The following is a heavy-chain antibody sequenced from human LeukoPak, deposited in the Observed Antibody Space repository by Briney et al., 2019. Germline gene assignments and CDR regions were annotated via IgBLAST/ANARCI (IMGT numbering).Heavy chain of an antibody. Sequence: GGSLRLSCAASGFTFSSYAMNWARQAPGKGLEWVSYISSSSRTIYYADSVKGRFTISRDNAKNTLYLQMNSLRAEDTAVYYCAKLSSSSSLTNYWGQGTLVTVSS. V-gene: IGHV3-48*01. CDR2: ISSSSRTI. D-gene: IGHD6-6*01. CDR1: GFTFSSYA. CDR3: AKLSSSSSLTNY. J-gene: IGHJ4*02.